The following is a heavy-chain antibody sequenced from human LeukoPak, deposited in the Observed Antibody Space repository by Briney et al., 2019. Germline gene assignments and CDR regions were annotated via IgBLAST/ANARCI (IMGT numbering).Heavy chain of an antibody. CDR2: IYSGGST. D-gene: IGHD4-17*01. V-gene: IGHV3-53*01. CDR1: GFTVSSNY. Sequence: GGSLRLSCAASGFTVSSNYMSWVRQAPGKGLEWVSVIYSGGSTYYADSVKGRFNISRDNSKNTLYLQMNSLRAEDTAVYYCASPAGDYDPGDYWGQGTLVTVSS. J-gene: IGHJ4*02. CDR3: ASPAGDYDPGDY.